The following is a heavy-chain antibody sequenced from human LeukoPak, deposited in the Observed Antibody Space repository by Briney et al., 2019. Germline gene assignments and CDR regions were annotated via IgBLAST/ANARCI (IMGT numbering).Heavy chain of an antibody. CDR3: AKQGSCSGGSCYAHHFDS. D-gene: IGHD2-15*01. V-gene: IGHV3-30*18. CDR1: GVSFSNYG. J-gene: IGHJ4*02. CDR2: ISLDGSTK. Sequence: GGSLRLSCAASGVSFSNYGMHWVRQGPGKGLEWVALISLDGSTKYYADSVKGRFTISRDNSKNTLYLQMNSLRAEDTAVYHCAKQGSCSGGSCYAHHFDSWGQGTLVTVSS.